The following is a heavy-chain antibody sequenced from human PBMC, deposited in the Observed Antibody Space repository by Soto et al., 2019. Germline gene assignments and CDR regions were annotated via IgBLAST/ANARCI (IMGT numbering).Heavy chain of an antibody. D-gene: IGHD6-13*01. V-gene: IGHV2-5*02. CDR2: IYWDDDK. CDR3: AHVYWAASGTRYYFDY. CDR1: GFSFSTSAVG. Sequence: PTLVNPTQTLTLTCTFSGFSFSTSAVGVGWIRQPPGKALEWLALIYWDDDKRYSPSLKSRLTITKDTSRNQVVVTMTNMDPVDTATYYCAHVYWAASGTRYYFDYWGQGTMVTVSS. J-gene: IGHJ4*03.